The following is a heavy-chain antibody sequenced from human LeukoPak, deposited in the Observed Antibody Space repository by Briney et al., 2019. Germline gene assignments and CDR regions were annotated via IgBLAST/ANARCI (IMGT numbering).Heavy chain of an antibody. V-gene: IGHV3-53*04. Sequence: LGGSVRLSYGACGFTVYSHYMTWVRQARGKGLEWVSLIYSAGVTYYTDSVNGRFTISRHSSKNTRYLQMNSLRGEDTAVYYCARFLGRITISGVVPYGMDVWGQGTTVTVSS. D-gene: IGHD3-3*01. CDR2: IYSAGVT. CDR1: GFTVYSHY. J-gene: IGHJ6*02. CDR3: ARFLGRITISGVVPYGMDV.